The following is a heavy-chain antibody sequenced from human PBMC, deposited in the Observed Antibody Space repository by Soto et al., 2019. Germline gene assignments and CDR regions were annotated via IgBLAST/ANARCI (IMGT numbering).Heavy chain of an antibody. V-gene: IGHV1-69*10. CDR2: IIPILGIA. J-gene: IGHJ4*02. Sequence: ASVKVSCKASGGTFSSYAISWVRQAPGQGLEWMGGIIPILGIANYAQKFQGRVTITADESTSTAYMELSSLRSEDTAVYYCARRTLEGPLDYWGQGTLVTVSS. CDR3: ARRTLEGPLDY. CDR1: GGTFSSYA.